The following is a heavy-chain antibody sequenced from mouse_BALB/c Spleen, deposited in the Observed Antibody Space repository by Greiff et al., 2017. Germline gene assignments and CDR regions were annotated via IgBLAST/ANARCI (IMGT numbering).Heavy chain of an antibody. Sequence: VHVKQSGPELVKPGASVKISCKASGYTFTDYNMHWVKQSHGKSLEWIGYIYPYNGGTGYNQKFKSKATLTVDNSSSTAYMELRSLTSEDSAVYYCARSGGNYYAMDYWGQGTSVTVSS. CDR3: ARSGGNYYAMDY. J-gene: IGHJ4*01. CDR1: GYTFTDYN. D-gene: IGHD3-2*02. V-gene: IGHV1S29*02. CDR2: IYPYNGGT.